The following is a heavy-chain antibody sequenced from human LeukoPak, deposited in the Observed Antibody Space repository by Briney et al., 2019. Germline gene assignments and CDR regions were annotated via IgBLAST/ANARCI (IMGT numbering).Heavy chain of an antibody. CDR1: GYTFTGYY. Sequence: ASVKVSCKASGYTFTGYYMHWVRQAPGQGLEWMGWINPNSGGTNYAQKFQGRVTMTRDTSISTAYMELSRLRSDDTAVYYCASSITIFGVVRGWFDPWGQGTLVTVSS. V-gene: IGHV1-2*02. D-gene: IGHD3-3*01. CDR2: INPNSGGT. CDR3: ASSITIFGVVRGWFDP. J-gene: IGHJ5*02.